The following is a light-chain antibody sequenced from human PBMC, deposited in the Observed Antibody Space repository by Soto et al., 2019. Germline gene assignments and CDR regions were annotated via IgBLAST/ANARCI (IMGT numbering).Light chain of an antibody. V-gene: IGKV1-8*01. J-gene: IGKJ1*01. CDR1: QGISSY. CDR3: HQSYSYRT. CDR2: AAS. Sequence: AIRMPQSPSSLSASTGDRVTITCRASQGISSYLACYQQKPGTAPKLLIYAASTLQSGLPSRFSGSGSGTDFPLTISRLKSEHFRTFYRHQSYSYRTFGQGTKVDIK.